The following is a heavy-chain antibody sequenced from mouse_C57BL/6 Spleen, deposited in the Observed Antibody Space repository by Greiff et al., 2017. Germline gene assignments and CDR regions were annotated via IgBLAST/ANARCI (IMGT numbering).Heavy chain of an antibody. D-gene: IGHD1-1*01. V-gene: IGHV1-55*01. J-gene: IGHJ1*03. Sequence: QVQLKQPGAELVKPGASVKMSCKASGYTFTSYWITWVKQRPGQGLEWIGDIYPGSGSTNYNEKFKSKATLTVDTSSSTAYMQLSSLTSEDSAVYYCARSYYYGSSYGGDWYFDVWGTGTTVTVSS. CDR2: IYPGSGST. CDR1: GYTFTSYW. CDR3: ARSYYYGSSYGGDWYFDV.